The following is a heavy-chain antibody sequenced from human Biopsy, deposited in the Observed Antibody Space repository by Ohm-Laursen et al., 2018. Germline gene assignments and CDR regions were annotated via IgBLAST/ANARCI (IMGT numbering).Heavy chain of an antibody. J-gene: IGHJ6*02. CDR1: GGPISSDY. D-gene: IGHD2/OR15-2a*01. CDR3: ARATNSTGWPYYYFYGMDV. V-gene: IGHV4-59*01. Sequence: SQTLSLTCTVSGGPISSDYWSWIRQTPGKGLEWIRYTYYSGSTNYNPSLKSRVTISVDTSKNQFSLRLNSVTAADTAVYYCARATNSTGWPYYYFYGMDVWDQGTTVTVSS. CDR2: TYYSGST.